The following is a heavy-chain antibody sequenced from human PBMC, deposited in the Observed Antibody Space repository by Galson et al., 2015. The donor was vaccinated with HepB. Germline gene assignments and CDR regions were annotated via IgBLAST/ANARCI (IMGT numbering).Heavy chain of an antibody. V-gene: IGHV3-30-3*01. D-gene: IGHD4-17*01. J-gene: IGHJ6*02. CDR1: GFTFSSYA. CDR3: ARVPNGDQTHYYYDGMDV. Sequence: SLRLSCAASGFTFSSYAMHWVRQAPGKGLEWVAVISYDGSNKYYADSVKGRFTISRDNSKNTLYLQMNSLRAEDTAVYYCARVPNGDQTHYYYDGMDVWGQGTTVTVSS. CDR2: ISYDGSNK.